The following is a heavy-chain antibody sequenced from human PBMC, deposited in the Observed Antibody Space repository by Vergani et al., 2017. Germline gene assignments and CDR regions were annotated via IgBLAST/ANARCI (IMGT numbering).Heavy chain of an antibody. D-gene: IGHD5-18*01. CDR2: IYYSGST. J-gene: IGHJ3*02. CDR1: GGSINPSSSF. CDR3: ARVDTAMATNAFDI. V-gene: IGHV4-61*05. Sequence: QLQLQESGPGLVKPSETLSLICTVSGGSINPSSSFWGWIRQSPGKGLEWIGYIYYSGSTNYNPSLKSRVTISVDTSKNQFSLKLSSVTAADTAVYYCARVDTAMATNAFDIWGQGTMVTVAS.